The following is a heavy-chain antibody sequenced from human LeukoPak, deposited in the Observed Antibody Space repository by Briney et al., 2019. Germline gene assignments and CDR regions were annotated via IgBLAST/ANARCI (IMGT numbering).Heavy chain of an antibody. CDR2: IYYSGST. V-gene: IGHV4-30-4*08. Sequence: SQALSLTCTVSGGSISSGDYYWSWIRPPPGKGLEWIGYIYYSGSTYYNPSLKSQVTISVDTSKNQFSLKLSSVTTADTAVYYCARDLLYCGGDCGFDPWGQGTLVTVSS. CDR3: ARDLLYCGGDCGFDP. J-gene: IGHJ5*02. D-gene: IGHD2-21*01. CDR1: GGSISSGDYY.